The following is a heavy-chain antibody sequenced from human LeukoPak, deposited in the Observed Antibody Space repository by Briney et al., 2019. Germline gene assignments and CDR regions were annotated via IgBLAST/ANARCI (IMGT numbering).Heavy chain of an antibody. CDR1: GFTISGYW. D-gene: IGHD3-10*01. CDR2: ISGDGSIT. Sequence: QPGGSLRLSCAASGFTISGYWMHWVCQAPGKGLVWVSRISGDGSITAYADSVKGRFTISRDNAKNTLYLQMNSLRAEDTAVYYCARGRAGNYYNHNDYWGQGTLVTVSS. CDR3: ARGRAGNYYNHNDY. V-gene: IGHV3-74*01. J-gene: IGHJ4*01.